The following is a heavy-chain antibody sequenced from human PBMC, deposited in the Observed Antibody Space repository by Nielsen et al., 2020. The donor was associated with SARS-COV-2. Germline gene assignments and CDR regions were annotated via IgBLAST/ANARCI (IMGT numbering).Heavy chain of an antibody. Sequence: SETLSLTCTVSGDSIRSNGFYWGWIRQPPGKGLEWIGSIFYSGIIKYNPSLKNRVSISVDTSKNQFSLKLSSVTAADTAVYYCASDHYYDESGYHYDVGWFDPWGQGILVTVSS. J-gene: IGHJ5*02. V-gene: IGHV4-39*01. CDR2: IFYSGII. D-gene: IGHD3-22*01. CDR3: ASDHYYDESGYHYDVGWFDP. CDR1: GDSIRSNGFY.